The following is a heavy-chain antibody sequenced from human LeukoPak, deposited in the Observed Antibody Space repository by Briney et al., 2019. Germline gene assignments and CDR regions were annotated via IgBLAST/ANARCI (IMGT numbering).Heavy chain of an antibody. J-gene: IGHJ4*02. Sequence: ASVKVSCKASGYTFTGYYMLWVRQAPGQGLEWMGWINSNSGGTNYAQKFQGRVTMTRDTSISTAYMELSRLRSDDTAVYYCARVALTYYDILTGSPNEYYFDYWGQGTLVTVSS. V-gene: IGHV1-2*02. D-gene: IGHD3-9*01. CDR1: GYTFTGYY. CDR3: ARVALTYYDILTGSPNEYYFDY. CDR2: INSNSGGT.